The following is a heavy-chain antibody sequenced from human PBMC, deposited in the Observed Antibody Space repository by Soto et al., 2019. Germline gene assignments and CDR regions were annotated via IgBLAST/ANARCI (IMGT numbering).Heavy chain of an antibody. CDR3: ARDVFGATLLFDY. D-gene: IGHD3-16*01. CDR2: ISSSSSYI. V-gene: IGHV3-21*01. Sequence: GGSLRLSCAASGFTFSSDSMNWVRQAPGKGLEWVSSISSSSSYIYYADSVKGRFTISRDNAKNSLYLQMNSLRAEDTAVYYCARDVFGATLLFDYWGQGTLVTVSS. CDR1: GFTFSSDS. J-gene: IGHJ4*02.